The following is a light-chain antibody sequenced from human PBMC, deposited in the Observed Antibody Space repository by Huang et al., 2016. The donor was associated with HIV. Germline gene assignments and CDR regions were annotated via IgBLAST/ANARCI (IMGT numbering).Light chain of an antibody. CDR3: QQRTNWPRLT. CDR2: DVS. Sequence: ESVLTQSPATLSLSPGERATLSCRASQSVNSHLSWYQQKPGQAPRLLIYDVSNRATGIPARFSDSVSGTDFTLTISSLEPEDFAVYYCQQRTNWPRLTFGGGTKVEIK. V-gene: IGKV3-11*01. J-gene: IGKJ4*01. CDR1: QSVNSH.